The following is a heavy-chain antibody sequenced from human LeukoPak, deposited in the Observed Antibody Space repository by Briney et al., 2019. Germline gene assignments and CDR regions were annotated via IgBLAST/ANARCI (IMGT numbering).Heavy chain of an antibody. Sequence: SETLSLTCAVYGGSFSGYYWSWIRQPPGKGLEWIGEINHSGSTNYNPSLKSRVTISVDTSKNQFSLKLSSVTAADTAVYYCARQSGSGNYWGQGTLVTVSS. V-gene: IGHV4-34*01. J-gene: IGHJ4*02. CDR2: INHSGST. CDR3: ARQSGSGNY. D-gene: IGHD3-10*01. CDR1: GGSFSGYY.